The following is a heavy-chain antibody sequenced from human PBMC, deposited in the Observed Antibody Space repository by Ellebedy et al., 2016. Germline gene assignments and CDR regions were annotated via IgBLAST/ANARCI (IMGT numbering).Heavy chain of an antibody. D-gene: IGHD3-10*01. CDR3: ARVGYYYGSGSSERRSNWFDP. J-gene: IGHJ5*02. CDR2: IYYSGNT. Sequence: SETLSLXXIVSGGSISSSSYYWGWIRQPPGKGLEWIGSIYYSGNTYYNPSLKSRVTISVDTSKNQFSLKLSSVTAADTAVYYCARVGYYYGSGSSERRSNWFDPWGQGTLVTVSS. V-gene: IGHV4-39*07. CDR1: GGSISSSSYY.